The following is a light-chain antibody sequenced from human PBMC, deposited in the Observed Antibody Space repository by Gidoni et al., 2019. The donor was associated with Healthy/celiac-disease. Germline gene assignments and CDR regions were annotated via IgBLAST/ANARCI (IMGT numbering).Light chain of an antibody. Sequence: QSALTQPASVSGSPGQSITISCTGTSRDVGGYNYVSWYQQHPGKAPKLMIYEVSNRPSGVSNRFSGSKSGNTASLTISGLQAEDDADYYCSSYTSSSTRVFGTGTKVTVL. J-gene: IGLJ1*01. V-gene: IGLV2-14*01. CDR2: EVS. CDR1: SRDVGGYNY. CDR3: SSYTSSSTRV.